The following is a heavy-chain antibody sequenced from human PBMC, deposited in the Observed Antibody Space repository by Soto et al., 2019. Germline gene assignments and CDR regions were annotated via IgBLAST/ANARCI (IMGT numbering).Heavy chain of an antibody. CDR3: ARGRFRLPRITIFGVGPTSPVDY. CDR1: GYTFTSYD. V-gene: IGHV1-8*01. CDR2: MNPNSGNT. D-gene: IGHD3-3*01. J-gene: IGHJ4*02. Sequence: QVQLVQSGAEVKKPGASVKVSCKASGYTFTSYDINWVRQATGQGLEWMGWMNPNSGNTGYAQKFQGRVTMTRNTSISTAYMELSSLRSEDTAVYYCARGRFRLPRITIFGVGPTSPVDYWGQGTLVTVSS.